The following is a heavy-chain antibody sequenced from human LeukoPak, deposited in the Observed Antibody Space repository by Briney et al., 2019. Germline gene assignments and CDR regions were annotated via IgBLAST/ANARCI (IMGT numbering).Heavy chain of an antibody. CDR2: IYYSGST. CDR1: GGSISSYY. D-gene: IGHD3-10*01. CDR3: ARKTFTSGSYLNWFDP. Sequence: SETLSLTCTVSGGSISSYYWSWIRQPPGKGLEWIGYIYYSGSTNYNPSLKSRVTISVDTSKNQFSLKLSSVTAADTAVYYCARKTFTSGSYLNWFDPWGQETLVTVSS. J-gene: IGHJ5*02. V-gene: IGHV4-59*08.